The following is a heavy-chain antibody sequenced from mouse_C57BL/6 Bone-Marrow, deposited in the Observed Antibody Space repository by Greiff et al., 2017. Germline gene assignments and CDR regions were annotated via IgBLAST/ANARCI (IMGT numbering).Heavy chain of an antibody. J-gene: IGHJ1*03. V-gene: IGHV1-84*01. CDR2: IYTGSGNT. D-gene: IGHD1-1*01. Sequence: QVQLQQSGPELVKPGASVKISCKASGYTFPDYYINWVKQRPGQGLEWIGWIYTGSGNTKYNEKFKGKGTLTVDKSYSTAYMQHSRRTSEDSAVYFCSRARGSRYFDVWGTGTTVTVSS. CDR3: SRARGSRYFDV. CDR1: GYTFPDYY.